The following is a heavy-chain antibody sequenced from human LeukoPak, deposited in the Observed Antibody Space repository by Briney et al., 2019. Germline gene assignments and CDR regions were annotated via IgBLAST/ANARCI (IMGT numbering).Heavy chain of an antibody. CDR1: GFTFSSYG. CDR2: ISYDGSNK. V-gene: IGHV3-30*03. D-gene: IGHD2-15*01. Sequence: GGSLRLSCAASGFTFSSYGMHWVRQAPGKGLEWVAVISYDGSNKYYADSVKGRFTISRDNSKNTLYLQMNSLRAEDTAVYYCASGYCSGGSCDGAGYWGQGTLVTVSS. J-gene: IGHJ4*02. CDR3: ASGYCSGGSCDGAGY.